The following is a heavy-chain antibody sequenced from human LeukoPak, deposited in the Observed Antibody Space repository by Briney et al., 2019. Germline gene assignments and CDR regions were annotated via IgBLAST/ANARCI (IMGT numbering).Heavy chain of an antibody. D-gene: IGHD4-17*01. CDR1: GGSISYYY. Sequence: SETLSLTCTVSGGSISYYYWSWIRQSPGKGLEWIGYIYYSGTTNYNPSLKSRVTISVDTSKNQYSLQLRSVTAADTAVYYCAREDPQTTVPEGMDVWGQGTTVTVSS. J-gene: IGHJ6*02. CDR2: IYYSGTT. V-gene: IGHV4-59*01. CDR3: AREDPQTTVPEGMDV.